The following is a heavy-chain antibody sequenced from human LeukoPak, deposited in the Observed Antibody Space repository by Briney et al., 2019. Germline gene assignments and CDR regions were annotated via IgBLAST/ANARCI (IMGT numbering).Heavy chain of an antibody. D-gene: IGHD2-21*02. CDR2: ISYDGSDK. Sequence: SGGSLRLSCAASGFTFSLYTMHWVRQAPGKGLEWVAVISYDGSDKYYADSVKGRFTISRDNSKNTLFPQMNSLRAEDTAVYFCARDVGGGDTFDYWGQGTLVTVSS. CDR1: GFTFSLYT. J-gene: IGHJ4*02. CDR3: ARDVGGGDTFDY. V-gene: IGHV3-30*04.